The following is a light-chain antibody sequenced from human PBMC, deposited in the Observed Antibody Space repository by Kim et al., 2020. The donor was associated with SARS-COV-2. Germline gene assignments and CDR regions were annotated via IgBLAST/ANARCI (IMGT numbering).Light chain of an antibody. CDR3: QVWDGTTLI. V-gene: IGLV3-9*01. Sequence: SYELTQPLSVSVALGQTARITCGGNNIGSKNVHWYQQKPGRAPVLVIYRDRNRPSGIPEQISGSNSGNTATLTISRAQAGDEADYYCQVWDGTTLIFGGG. CDR2: RDR. J-gene: IGLJ2*01. CDR1: NIGSKN.